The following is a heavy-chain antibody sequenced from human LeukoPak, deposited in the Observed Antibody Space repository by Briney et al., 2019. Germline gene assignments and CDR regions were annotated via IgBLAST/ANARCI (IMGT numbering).Heavy chain of an antibody. CDR1: GFSFNSYA. CDR2: ISGGGSST. J-gene: IGHJ4*02. CDR3: AKDYYDSSGYYLFDY. D-gene: IGHD3-22*01. Sequence: GGSLRLSCAASGFSFNSYAMTWVRQAPGKGPEWVSAISGGGSSTYYADSVKGRFTISRDNSKNTLYLQMNSLRAEDTAVYYCAKDYYDSSGYYLFDYWGQGTLVTVSS. V-gene: IGHV3-23*01.